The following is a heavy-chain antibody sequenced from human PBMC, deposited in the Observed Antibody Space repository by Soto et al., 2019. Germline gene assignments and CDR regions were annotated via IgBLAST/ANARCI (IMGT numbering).Heavy chain of an antibody. CDR1: GGSISSGDYY. Sequence: PSETLSLTCTVSGGSISSGDYYWSWIRQPPGKGLEWIGYIYYSGSTYYNPSLKSRVTISVDTSKNQFSLKLSSVTAADTAVYYCARETPCGSGGSCYSAWFDPWGHGTLVTVSS. D-gene: IGHD2-15*01. J-gene: IGHJ5*02. CDR2: IYYSGST. CDR3: ARETPCGSGGSCYSAWFDP. V-gene: IGHV4-30-4*01.